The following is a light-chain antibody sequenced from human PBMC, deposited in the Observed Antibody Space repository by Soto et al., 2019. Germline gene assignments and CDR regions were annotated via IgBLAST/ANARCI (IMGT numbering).Light chain of an antibody. V-gene: IGKV3-11*01. Sequence: LLTQSPATLSLSPGDSATLSCRASQSVTTYLAWYQQKPGQAPRLLIYDVSNRATGIPARFSGSGSGTDFTLTIRSLEPEDSAVYYCQQRSNWPPEYSFGQGTRLE. CDR1: QSVTTY. CDR2: DVS. CDR3: QQRSNWPPEYS. J-gene: IGKJ2*01.